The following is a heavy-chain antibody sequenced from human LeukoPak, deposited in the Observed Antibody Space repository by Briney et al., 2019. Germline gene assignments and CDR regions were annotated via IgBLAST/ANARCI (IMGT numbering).Heavy chain of an antibody. Sequence: GGSLRLSCAASGFTFSTYFMHWVRQAPGKGLEWVAVIASDGSHAFYVESVKGRFTISRDNSKNTLYLQMNSLRAEDTAVYFCARERQDTIVHSGAFDIWGQGTMVTVSS. D-gene: IGHD3-10*01. CDR1: GFTFSTYF. J-gene: IGHJ3*02. CDR3: ARERQDTIVHSGAFDI. CDR2: IASDGSHA. V-gene: IGHV3-30-3*01.